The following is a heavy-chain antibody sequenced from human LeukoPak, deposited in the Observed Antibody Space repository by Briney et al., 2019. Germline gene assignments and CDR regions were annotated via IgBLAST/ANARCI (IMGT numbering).Heavy chain of an antibody. D-gene: IGHD5-18*01. CDR2: IYYSGST. CDR1: GGSISSSSYY. J-gene: IGHJ5*02. V-gene: IGHV4-39*07. Sequence: SETLSLNCTVSGGSISSSSYYWGWIRQPPGKGLEWIGSIYYSGSTYYNPSLKSRVTISVDTSKNQFSLKLSSVTAADTAVYYCARDHGTAMGPNWFDPWGQGTLVTVSS. CDR3: ARDHGTAMGPNWFDP.